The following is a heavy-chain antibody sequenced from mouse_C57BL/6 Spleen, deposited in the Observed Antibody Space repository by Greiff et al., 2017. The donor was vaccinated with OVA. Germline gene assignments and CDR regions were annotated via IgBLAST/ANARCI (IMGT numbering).Heavy chain of an antibody. CDR1: GYAFSSYW. CDR2: IYPGDGDT. D-gene: IGHD2-1*01. CDR3: ARGYYGNYEAMDY. J-gene: IGHJ4*01. Sequence: QVQLQQSGAELVKPGASVKISCKASGYAFSSYWMNWVKQRPGKGLEWIGQIYPGDGDTNYNGKFKGKATLTADKSSSTAYMQLSSLTSEDSAVYFCARGYYGNYEAMDYWGQGTSVTVSS. V-gene: IGHV1-80*01.